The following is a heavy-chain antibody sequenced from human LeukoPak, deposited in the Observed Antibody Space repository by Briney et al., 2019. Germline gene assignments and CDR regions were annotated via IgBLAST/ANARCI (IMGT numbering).Heavy chain of an antibody. CDR1: GFTFSSYS. CDR3: ARDRDSSSWYYYYYYMDV. CDR2: ISSSSSYI. J-gene: IGHJ6*03. Sequence: GGSLRLSCAAAGFTFSSYSMNRVRQAPGKGLEWVSSISSSSSYIYYADSVKGRFTISRDNAKNSLYLQMNSLRAEDTAVYYCARDRDSSSWYYYYYYMDVWGKGTAVTVSS. V-gene: IGHV3-21*01. D-gene: IGHD6-13*01.